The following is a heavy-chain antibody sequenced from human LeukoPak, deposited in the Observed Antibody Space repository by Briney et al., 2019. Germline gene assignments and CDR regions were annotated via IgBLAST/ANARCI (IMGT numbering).Heavy chain of an antibody. CDR1: GFTFNRFY. J-gene: IGHJ4*02. V-gene: IGHV3-64*04. CDR3: AKSEMIVVVITPYFDY. Sequence: GGSLRLSCSASGFTFNRFYLHWVRQAPGKGLEFVSHISSNGATTYYADSVKGRFTISRDNSKNTLYLQMNSLRAEDTAVYYCAKSEMIVVVITPYFDYWGQGTLVTVSS. D-gene: IGHD3-22*01. CDR2: ISSNGATT.